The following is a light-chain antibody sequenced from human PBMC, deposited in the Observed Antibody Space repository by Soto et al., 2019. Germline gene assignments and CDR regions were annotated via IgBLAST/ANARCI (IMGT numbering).Light chain of an antibody. J-gene: IGKJ3*01. Sequence: EIVLTQSPGTLSLSPGERATLSCRASQNINSRYLAWYQQKPGQAPRLLIYGTSSRATGIPDRFSGSGSGTDFTLTLSRLEPEDFAVYYCQQFGSSPGFTFGPGTKLDIK. CDR2: GTS. V-gene: IGKV3-20*01. CDR3: QQFGSSPGFT. CDR1: QNINSRY.